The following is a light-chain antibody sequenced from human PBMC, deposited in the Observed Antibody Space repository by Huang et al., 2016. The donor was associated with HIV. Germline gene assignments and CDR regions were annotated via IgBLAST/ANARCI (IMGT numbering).Light chain of an antibody. CDR2: GAS. CDR3: QQYNNWPPGS. CDR1: KYISTN. Sequence: EVVMTQSPTTLSVSPGEDATPSCRTSKYISTNFAWYQQKPGQAPRLLIHGASTRATGIPAKFSGSGSGTECTLTIGSLQSEDFALYYCQQYNNWPPGSFGPGTKVDIK. V-gene: IGKV3-15*01. J-gene: IGKJ3*01.